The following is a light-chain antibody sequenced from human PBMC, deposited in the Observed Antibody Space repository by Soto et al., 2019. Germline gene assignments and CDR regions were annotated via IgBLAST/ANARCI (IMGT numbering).Light chain of an antibody. J-gene: IGLJ2*01. CDR2: EVS. CDR1: SSDVGGYNY. V-gene: IGLV2-8*01. CDR3: TSYSGNSNNLL. Sequence: QSALTQPPSASGSPGQSVTISCTGTSSDVGGYNYVSWYQQHPGKVPKLLIYEVSKRPSGVPDRFSGSKSGNTASLTVSGLQAEDEADFYCTSYSGNSNNLLSGVGTKLTVL.